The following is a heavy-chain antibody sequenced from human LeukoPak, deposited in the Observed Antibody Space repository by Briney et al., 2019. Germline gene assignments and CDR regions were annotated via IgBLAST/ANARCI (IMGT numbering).Heavy chain of an antibody. CDR2: IYSGGST. D-gene: IGHD3-3*01. J-gene: IGHJ4*02. CDR3: ARGPTVLDYDFWSGYYTSLDY. V-gene: IGHV3-66*02. CDR1: GFTVSSSY. Sequence: GGSLRLSCAASGFTVSSSYMSWVRQAPGKGLEWVSVIYSGGSTYYADSVKGRFTISRDNSKDTLYLQMNSLRAEDTAVYYCARGPTVLDYDFWSGYYTSLDYWGQGTLVTVSS.